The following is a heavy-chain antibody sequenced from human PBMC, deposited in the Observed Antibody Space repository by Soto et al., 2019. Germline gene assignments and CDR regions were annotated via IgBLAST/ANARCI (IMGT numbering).Heavy chain of an antibody. CDR3: ARGRYGDY. CDR1: GYAFTTYG. D-gene: IGHD1-1*01. J-gene: IGHJ4*01. Sequence: QVHLVQSGAEVKKPGASVKVSCKGSGYAFTTYGITWLRQAPGHGLEWMGWISDNNGNTNYAQKLKGRVTVTRDTSTITAYMEVRSRISDDTAVYYCARGRYGDYWGHGALVTVSS. V-gene: IGHV1-18*01. CDR2: ISDNNGNT.